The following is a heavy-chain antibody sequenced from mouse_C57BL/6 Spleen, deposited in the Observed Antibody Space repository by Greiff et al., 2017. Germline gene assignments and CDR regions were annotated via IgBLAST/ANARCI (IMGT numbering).Heavy chain of an antibody. D-gene: IGHD1-1*01. CDR3: ARRGDYYGSSSYYYAMDY. CDR1: GYTFTGYW. V-gene: IGHV1-9*01. CDR2: ILPGSGST. Sequence: VKLMESGAELMKPGASVKLSCKATGYTFTGYWIEWVKQRPGHGLEWIGEILPGSGSTNYNEKFKGKATFTADTSSNTAYMQLSSLTTEDSAIYYCARRGDYYGSSSYYYAMDYWGQGTSVTVSS. J-gene: IGHJ4*01.